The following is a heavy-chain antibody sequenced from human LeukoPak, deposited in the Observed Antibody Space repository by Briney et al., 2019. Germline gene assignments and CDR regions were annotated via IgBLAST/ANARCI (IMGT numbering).Heavy chain of an antibody. CDR3: AREGYYVSSGYSIRFSY. D-gene: IGHD3-22*01. V-gene: IGHV3-74*01. Sequence: GGSLRFSCEASEFTFSSYWMHWVRQAPGKGLVWVSRINSDGRTTIYADSVKGRFTISRDNAKNTLYLQMNSLRAEDTAVYYCAREGYYVSSGYSIRFSYWGQGTLVTVSS. CDR1: EFTFSSYW. J-gene: IGHJ4*02. CDR2: INSDGRTT.